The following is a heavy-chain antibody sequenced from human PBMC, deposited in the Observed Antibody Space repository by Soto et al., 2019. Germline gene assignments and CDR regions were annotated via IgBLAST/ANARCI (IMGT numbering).Heavy chain of an antibody. D-gene: IGHD2-15*01. CDR2: INPDNGNT. J-gene: IGHJ5*02. V-gene: IGHV1-3*01. CDR3: ARRIATGQLDP. Sequence: QVQLVQSGAEVKKPGASVKISCKASGYTFTRYTMNWGRQAPGQRLEWMGWINPDNGNTKSSQKFQDRVIITRDTPASTAYMDRLSLRAEDTAVYYCARRIATGQLDPWGQGTLVTVSS. CDR1: GYTFTRYT.